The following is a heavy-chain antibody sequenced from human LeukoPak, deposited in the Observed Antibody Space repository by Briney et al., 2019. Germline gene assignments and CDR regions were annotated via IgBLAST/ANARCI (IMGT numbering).Heavy chain of an antibody. CDR3: ARDHRSFHLGRYCSGGSCYYFDY. D-gene: IGHD2-15*01. J-gene: IGHJ4*02. Sequence: GGSLRLSCAASGFTFSSYSMNRVRQAPGKGLEWVSSISSSSSYIYYADSVKGRFTISRDNAKNSLYLQMNSLRAEDTAVYYCARDHRSFHLGRYCSGGSCYYFDYWGQGTLVTVSS. CDR2: ISSSSSYI. CDR1: GFTFSSYS. V-gene: IGHV3-21*01.